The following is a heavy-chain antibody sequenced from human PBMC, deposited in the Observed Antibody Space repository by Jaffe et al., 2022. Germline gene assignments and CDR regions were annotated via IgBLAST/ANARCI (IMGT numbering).Heavy chain of an antibody. CDR1: GYTFTSYY. V-gene: IGHV1-46*01. J-gene: IGHJ4*02. D-gene: IGHD1-26*01. CDR3: AREPPWSGSYYAY. CDR2: INPSGHSR. Sequence: QVQLVQSGAEVKKPGASVKVSCKASGYTFTSYYIHWVRQAPGQGLEWMGIINPSGHSRTYAQKFQGRVTLVTDTSTSTVYMELSSLTSEDTAVYFCAREPPWSGSYYAYWGQGTLITVSS.